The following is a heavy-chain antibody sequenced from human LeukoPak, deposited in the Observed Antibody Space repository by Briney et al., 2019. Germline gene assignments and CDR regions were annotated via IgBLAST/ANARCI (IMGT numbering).Heavy chain of an antibody. D-gene: IGHD3-10*01. CDR1: GGSFSGYY. V-gene: IGHV4-34*01. Sequence: KTSETLSLTCAVYGGSFSGYYWSWIRQPPGKGLEWIGEINHSGSTNYNPSLKSRVTISVDTSKNQFSLKLSSVTAEDTAVYYCARDNLRYGSDPYWSYFDYWGQGTLVTVSS. CDR2: INHSGST. J-gene: IGHJ4*02. CDR3: ARDNLRYGSDPYWSYFDY.